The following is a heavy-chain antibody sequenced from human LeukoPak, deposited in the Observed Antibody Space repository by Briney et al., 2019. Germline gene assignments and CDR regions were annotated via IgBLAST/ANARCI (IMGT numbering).Heavy chain of an antibody. CDR1: GGTFSSYA. D-gene: IGHD7-27*01. Sequence: ASVKVSCKASGGTFSSYAIHWVRQAPGQRLEWMGWINAGNANTKYSQKFQGRVTITRDTSASTAYMELSSLRSEDTAVYYCARDRGNWGYYYSMDVWGQGTTVTVSS. CDR2: INAGNANT. CDR3: ARDRGNWGYYYSMDV. J-gene: IGHJ6*02. V-gene: IGHV1-3*01.